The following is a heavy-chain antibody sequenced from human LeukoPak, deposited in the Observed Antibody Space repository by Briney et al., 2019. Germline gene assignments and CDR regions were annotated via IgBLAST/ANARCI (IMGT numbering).Heavy chain of an antibody. Sequence: ASVKASCKASGYTFTSYDINWVRQATGQGLEWMGWMNPNSGNTGYAQKFQGRVTITRNTSISTAYMELSSLRSEDTAVYYCARGGYDFWSGYYSQLYNWFDPWGQGTLVTVSS. V-gene: IGHV1-8*03. CDR2: MNPNSGNT. CDR3: ARGGYDFWSGYYSQLYNWFDP. D-gene: IGHD3-3*01. J-gene: IGHJ5*02. CDR1: GYTFTSYD.